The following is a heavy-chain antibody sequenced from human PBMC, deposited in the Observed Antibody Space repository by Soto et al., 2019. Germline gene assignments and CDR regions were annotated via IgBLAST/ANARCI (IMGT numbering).Heavy chain of an antibody. Sequence: SETLSLTCAVYGGSFSGYYWSWIRQPPGKGLEWIGEINHSGSTNYNPSLKSRVTISVDTSKNQFSLKLSSVTAADTAVYYCARGNYDILTGYYNYFDYWGQGTLVTVSS. D-gene: IGHD3-9*01. CDR3: ARGNYDILTGYYNYFDY. V-gene: IGHV4-34*01. CDR1: GGSFSGYY. CDR2: INHSGST. J-gene: IGHJ4*02.